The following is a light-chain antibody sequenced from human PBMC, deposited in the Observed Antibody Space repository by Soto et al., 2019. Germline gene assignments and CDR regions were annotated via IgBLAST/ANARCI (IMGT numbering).Light chain of an antibody. V-gene: IGLV2-14*03. CDR1: SSDVGGYDF. CDR3: ASYTSRSTLV. CDR2: DVS. J-gene: IGLJ1*01. Sequence: QSALTQPASVSESPGQSITISCTGSSSDVGGYDFVSWYQHHPGKAPRLMIFDVSNRPSAVSNRFSGSKSGNTASLTISGLQAEDEGDYYCASYTSRSTLVFGTGTKLTVL.